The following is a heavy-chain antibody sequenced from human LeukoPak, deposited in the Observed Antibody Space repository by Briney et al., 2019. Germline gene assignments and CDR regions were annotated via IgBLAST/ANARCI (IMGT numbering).Heavy chain of an antibody. V-gene: IGHV3-53*01. D-gene: IGHD5-24*01. CDR3: ARGMTTILDY. CDR2: IYSGGST. Sequence: PGGSLRLSCAASGFTVSSNYMSWLRQALGKGLECVSVIYSGGSTYYADSVKGRFTISRDNSKNTLYLQMNSLRAEDTAVYYCARGMTTILDYWGQGTLVTVSS. CDR1: GFTVSSNY. J-gene: IGHJ4*02.